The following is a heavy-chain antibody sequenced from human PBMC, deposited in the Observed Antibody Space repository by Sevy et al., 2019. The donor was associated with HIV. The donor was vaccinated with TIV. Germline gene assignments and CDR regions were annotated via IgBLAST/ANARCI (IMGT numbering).Heavy chain of an antibody. CDR3: ARGGGFSDEGMDV. D-gene: IGHD1-26*01. V-gene: IGHV4-59*01. Sequence: SETLSLTCTVSAGSISPYYWNWIRQPPGKGLEWIGYIYYSGSTNYNPSLRSRVTISVDTSKTQFSPKLSSVTAADTAVYFCARGGGFSDEGMDVWGQGTTVTVSS. J-gene: IGHJ6*02. CDR1: AGSISPYY. CDR2: IYYSGST.